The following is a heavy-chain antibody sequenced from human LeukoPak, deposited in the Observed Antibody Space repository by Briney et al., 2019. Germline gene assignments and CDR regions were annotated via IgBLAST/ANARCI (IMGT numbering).Heavy chain of an antibody. V-gene: IGHV3-30*02. Sequence: GGSLRLSCAASGFTFSSYGMHWVRQAPGKGLEWVAFIRYDGSNKYCADSVKGRFTISRDNSKNTLYLQMNSLRVEDTAVYYCAKASRYCSGNSCYSHYFDYWGQGTLVTVSS. D-gene: IGHD2-15*01. CDR3: AKASRYCSGNSCYSHYFDY. J-gene: IGHJ4*02. CDR1: GFTFSSYG. CDR2: IRYDGSNK.